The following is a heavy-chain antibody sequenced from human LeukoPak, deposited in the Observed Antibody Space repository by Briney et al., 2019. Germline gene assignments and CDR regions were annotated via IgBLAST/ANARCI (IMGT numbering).Heavy chain of an antibody. CDR3: VKGAFASARDY. J-gene: IGHJ4*02. V-gene: IGHV3-7*01. Sequence: GGSLRLSCAASGFTFSGYWMNWVRQAPGRGLEWVANIKQDGSEKYYVDPVKGRFTISRDNANNSLYLQMNSLRAEDTAVYYCVKGAFASARDYWGQGTLVTVSS. D-gene: IGHD3-3*01. CDR1: GFTFSGYW. CDR2: IKQDGSEK.